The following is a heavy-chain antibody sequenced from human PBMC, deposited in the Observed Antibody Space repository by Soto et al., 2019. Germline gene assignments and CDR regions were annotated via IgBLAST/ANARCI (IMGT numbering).Heavy chain of an antibody. CDR1: GFTVSSNY. CDR2: IYSGGST. Sequence: GGSLRLSCAASGFTVSSNYMSWVRQAPGKGLEWVSVIYSGGSTYYADSVKGRFTISRDNSKNTLYLQMNSLRAEDTAVYYCARKGGIADYYYGMDFWGQGTTVTVSS. CDR3: ARKGGIADYYYGMDF. J-gene: IGHJ6*02. D-gene: IGHD2-21*01. V-gene: IGHV3-66*01.